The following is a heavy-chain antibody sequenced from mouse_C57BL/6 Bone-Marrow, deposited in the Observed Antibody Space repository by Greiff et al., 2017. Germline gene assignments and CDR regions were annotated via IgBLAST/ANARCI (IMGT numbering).Heavy chain of an antibody. CDR3: ARHYGFYYAMDY. J-gene: IGHJ4*01. Sequence: EVHLVESGGGLVQPGGSLKLSCAASGFTFSDYGMAWVRQAPRKGPEWVAFISNLAYSIYYADTVTGRFTISRENAKNTLYLEMSSLRSEDTAMYYCARHYGFYYAMDYWGQGTSVTVSS. V-gene: IGHV5-15*01. D-gene: IGHD1-1*01. CDR1: GFTFSDYG. CDR2: ISNLAYSI.